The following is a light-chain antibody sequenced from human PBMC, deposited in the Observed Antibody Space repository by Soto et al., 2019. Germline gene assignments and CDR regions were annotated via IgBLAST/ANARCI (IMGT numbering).Light chain of an antibody. CDR1: QSVSNSY. Sequence: EIVLTQSPGTLSLSPGERATLSCRASQSVSNSYLAWYQHKPGQAPRLLIYGASSRATGIPDRFSGSGSGTDFTLTISRLEPEDFAVYYCQQYGVSPTFGGGTKVEIK. CDR3: QQYGVSPT. J-gene: IGKJ4*01. CDR2: GAS. V-gene: IGKV3-20*01.